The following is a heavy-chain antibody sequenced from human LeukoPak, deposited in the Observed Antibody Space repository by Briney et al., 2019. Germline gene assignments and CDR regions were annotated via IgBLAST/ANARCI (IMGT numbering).Heavy chain of an antibody. CDR3: ARDYDY. CDR2: IYYSGST. V-gene: IGHV4-59*01. CDR1: GGSISSYY. J-gene: IGHJ4*02. Sequence: SETLSLTCTVSGGSISSYYWSWIRQPPGKGLEWIGYIYYSGSTNYNPSLKSRVTISVDTSKNQFSLKLSSVTAADTAVYYCARDYDYWGQGTLVIVSS.